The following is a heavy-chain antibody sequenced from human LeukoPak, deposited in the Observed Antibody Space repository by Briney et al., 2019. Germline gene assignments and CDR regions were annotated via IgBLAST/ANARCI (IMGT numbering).Heavy chain of an antibody. V-gene: IGHV1-18*01. CDR3: ATDWENGDGYNFGDSFDS. Sequence: ASVKVSYKASGYTFTSYGISWVRQAPGQGREGMGWISAYNGNTNYAQKLQGRGTMTKDTATSTDYMEVRRVRSDDTAVYYCATDWENGDGYNFGDSFDSWGQGTLVTVSS. J-gene: IGHJ4*02. D-gene: IGHD5-24*01. CDR1: GYTFTSYG. CDR2: ISAYNGNT.